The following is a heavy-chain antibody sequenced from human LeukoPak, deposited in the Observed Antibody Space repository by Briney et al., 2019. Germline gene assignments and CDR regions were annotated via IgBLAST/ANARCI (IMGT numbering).Heavy chain of an antibody. V-gene: IGHV3-21*01. J-gene: IGHJ4*02. CDR3: ARVYHSYGVDY. CDR1: GFTFSSYS. D-gene: IGHD5-18*01. Sequence: GGSLRLSCAASGFTFSSYSMNWVRQAPGQGLEWVSSISSSSSYIYYADSVKGRFTISRDNAKNSLYLQMNSLRAEDTAVYYCARVYHSYGVDYWGQGTLVTVSS. CDR2: ISSSSSYI.